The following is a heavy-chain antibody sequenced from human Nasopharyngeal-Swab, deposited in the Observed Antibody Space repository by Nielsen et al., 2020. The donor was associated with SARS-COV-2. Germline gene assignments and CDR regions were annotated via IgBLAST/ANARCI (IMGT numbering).Heavy chain of an antibody. CDR3: TRGSNLVVAVADY. V-gene: IGHV3-74*01. J-gene: IGHJ4*02. D-gene: IGHD2-15*01. CDR1: GFTFSVHW. Sequence: GESLKISCAASGFTFSVHWIHWVRQAPGKGLVYVAGINADGSDKRYADSVKGRFTISRDNAKSTAFLEMNSLSADETAVYYCTRGSNLVVAVADYWGQGTLVTLSS. CDR2: INADGSDK.